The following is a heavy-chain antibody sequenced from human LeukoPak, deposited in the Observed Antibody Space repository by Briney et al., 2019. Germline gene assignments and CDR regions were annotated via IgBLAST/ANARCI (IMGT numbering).Heavy chain of an antibody. CDR1: GFTFSSYG. CDR3: AKGTWFGELFNVHPFDP. Sequence: GGSLRLSCAASGFTFSSYGMHWVRQAPGKGLEWVSGISWNSGSIGYADSVKGRFTISRDNAKNSLYLQMNSLRAEDMALYYCAKGTWFGELFNVHPFDPWGQGTLVTVSS. V-gene: IGHV3-9*03. D-gene: IGHD3-10*01. CDR2: ISWNSGSI. J-gene: IGHJ5*02.